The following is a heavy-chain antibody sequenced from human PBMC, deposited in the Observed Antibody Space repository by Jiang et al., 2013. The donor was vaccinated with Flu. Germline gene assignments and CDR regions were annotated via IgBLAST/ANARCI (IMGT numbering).Heavy chain of an antibody. V-gene: IGHV4-30-4*08. D-gene: IGHD3-10*01. J-gene: IGHJ6*02. CDR3: ARDGLGYYTLPGYYGLDV. CDR1: GGSVSSVYY. Sequence: PGLVKPSETLSLTCTVSGGSVSSVYYWSWIRQPPGKGLEWIGYIFHSGSTYHNPSLKSRLTISLDTSKNQFFLNLTSVTAADTAVYYCARDGLGYYTLPGYYGLDVWGQGTTVTVSS. CDR2: IFHSGST.